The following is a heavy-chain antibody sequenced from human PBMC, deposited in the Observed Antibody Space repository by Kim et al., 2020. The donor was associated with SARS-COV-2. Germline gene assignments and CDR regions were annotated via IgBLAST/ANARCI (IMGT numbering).Heavy chain of an antibody. D-gene: IGHD2-2*01. V-gene: IGHV3-23*01. Sequence: FTISRDNAKNTLYLQMNSLRAEDTAVYYCAKGDTLGYCSSTSWYQPFDYWGQGTLVTVSS. CDR3: AKGDTLGYCSSTSWYQPFDY. J-gene: IGHJ4*02.